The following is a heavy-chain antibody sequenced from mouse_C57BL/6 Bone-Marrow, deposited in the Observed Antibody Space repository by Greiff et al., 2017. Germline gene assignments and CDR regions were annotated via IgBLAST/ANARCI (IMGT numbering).Heavy chain of an antibody. J-gene: IGHJ3*01. Sequence: VQLQQSGAELARPGASVKLSCKASGYTFTSYGISWVKQRTGQGLEWIGEIYPRSGNTYYNEKFKGKATLTADKSSSTAYMELRSLTSEDSAVYFCVRRLGRFAYWGQGTLVTVSA. CDR1: GYTFTSYG. CDR3: VRRLGRFAY. D-gene: IGHD4-1*01. CDR2: IYPRSGNT. V-gene: IGHV1-81*01.